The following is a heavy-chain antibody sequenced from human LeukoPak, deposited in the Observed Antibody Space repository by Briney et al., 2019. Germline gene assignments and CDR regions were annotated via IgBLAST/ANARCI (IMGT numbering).Heavy chain of an antibody. J-gene: IGHJ6*03. Sequence: GGSLRLSCAASGFTFTTYYMSWVRQAPGKGLEWVANINQDGGEKNYVDSVKGRFTISRDNAKNSLFLQMNSLRAEDTAVYYCARTTEGGYTYDYFYYYYMDVWGKGTTVTISS. CDR2: INQDGGEK. V-gene: IGHV3-7*03. CDR1: GFTFTTYY. D-gene: IGHD5-18*01. CDR3: ARTTEGGYTYDYFYYYYMDV.